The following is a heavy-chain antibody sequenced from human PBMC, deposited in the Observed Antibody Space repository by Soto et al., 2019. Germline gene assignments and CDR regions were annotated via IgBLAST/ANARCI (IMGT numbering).Heavy chain of an antibody. CDR3: ARGFVGAIRLCY. D-gene: IGHD1-26*01. J-gene: IGHJ4*02. CDR2: IYHSGST. V-gene: IGHV4-4*02. Sequence: QVQLQESGPGLVKPSGTLSLTCAVSGGSISSSNWWSWVRQPPGKGLEWIGEIYHSGSTNYNPSPRSRVTRSVDKSKTQYSLKLSSVTAADTAVYYCARGFVGAIRLCYWGQGTLVTVSS. CDR1: GGSISSSNW.